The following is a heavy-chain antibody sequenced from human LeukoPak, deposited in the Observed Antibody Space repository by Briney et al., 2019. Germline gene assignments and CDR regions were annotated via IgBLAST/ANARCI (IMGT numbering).Heavy chain of an antibody. J-gene: IGHJ4*02. CDR3: AKSVYHSGNY. CDR1: GFTISTYG. Sequence: GGSPRLSCAASGFTISTYGMSWVRQAPGKGLEWVSSISGGSTYYADSVKGRFTISRDNSKNTVSLQMNSLRAEDTAVYYCAKSVYHSGNYWGQGTLVTVSS. V-gene: IGHV3-23*01. D-gene: IGHD3-10*01. CDR2: ISGGST.